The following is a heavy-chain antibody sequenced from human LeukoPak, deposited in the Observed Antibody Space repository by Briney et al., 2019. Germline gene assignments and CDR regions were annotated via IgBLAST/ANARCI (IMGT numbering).Heavy chain of an antibody. D-gene: IGHD1-26*01. J-gene: IGHJ6*03. Sequence: PGGSLRLSCVPSGFTFSNYDMHWVRQAPGKGLEWVANIKQDGSEKYYVDSVKGRFTISRDNAKNSLYLQMNSLRAEDTAVYYCAREVGSSGYYYYYYMDVWGKGTTVTVSS. CDR1: GFTFSNYD. CDR3: AREVGSSGYYYYYYMDV. CDR2: IKQDGSEK. V-gene: IGHV3-7*01.